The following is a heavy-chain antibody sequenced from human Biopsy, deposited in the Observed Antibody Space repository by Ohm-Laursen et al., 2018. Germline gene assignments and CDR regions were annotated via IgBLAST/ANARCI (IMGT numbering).Heavy chain of an antibody. CDR2: IDPKSGGT. J-gene: IGHJ5*01. D-gene: IGHD3-3*01. CDR3: ARELGDFWGGRQFDF. V-gene: IGHV1-2*02. CDR1: AYSFGYHR. Sequence: AASVKVSCKASAYSFGYHRIHWVRQAPGQGLEWMGWIDPKSGGTNYAQKFQGRVTMTRDTSISTTYMELRRLTSDDTAVFYCARELGDFWGGRQFDFWGQGTLVTVSS.